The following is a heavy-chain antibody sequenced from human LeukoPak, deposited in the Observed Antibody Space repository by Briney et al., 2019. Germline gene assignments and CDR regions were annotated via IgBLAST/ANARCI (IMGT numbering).Heavy chain of an antibody. CDR3: AKDKIGGYYGSGSYPSY. CDR1: GFTFSSYG. Sequence: GRSLRLSCAASGFTFSSYGMHWVRQAPGKGLEWVAVISYDGSNKYYADSVKGRFTISRDNSKNTLYLQMNSLRAEDTAVYYCAKDKIGGYYGSGSYPSYWGRGTLVTVSS. V-gene: IGHV3-30*18. CDR2: ISYDGSNK. J-gene: IGHJ4*02. D-gene: IGHD3-10*01.